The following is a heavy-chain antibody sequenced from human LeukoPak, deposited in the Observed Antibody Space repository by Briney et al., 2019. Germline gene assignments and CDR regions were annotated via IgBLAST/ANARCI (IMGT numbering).Heavy chain of an antibody. Sequence: PGGSLRLSCEASGLRFSNYWMTWVRQASGKGLEWVANIRQDGNEQYYVDSVKGRFTISRDNAKNSLYLQMNSLRSEDTAVYYCARDRGMTTNSFDYWGQGTLVTVSS. CDR3: ARDRGMTTNSFDY. D-gene: IGHD4-11*01. V-gene: IGHV3-7*01. CDR2: IRQDGNEQ. CDR1: GLRFSNYW. J-gene: IGHJ4*02.